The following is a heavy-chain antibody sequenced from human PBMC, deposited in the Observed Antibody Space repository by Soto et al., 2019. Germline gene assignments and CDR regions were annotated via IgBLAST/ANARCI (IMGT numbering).Heavy chain of an antibody. J-gene: IGHJ2*01. CDR2: FDPEDGET. Sequence: XSVKVSCKVSGYTLTELSMHWVRQAPVKGLEWMGGFDPEDGETIYAQKFQGRVTMTEDTSTDTAYMELSSLRSEDTAVYYCATRDYGGNWGWYFDLWGRGTLVTVSS. CDR1: GYTLTELS. D-gene: IGHD4-17*01. CDR3: ATRDYGGNWGWYFDL. V-gene: IGHV1-24*01.